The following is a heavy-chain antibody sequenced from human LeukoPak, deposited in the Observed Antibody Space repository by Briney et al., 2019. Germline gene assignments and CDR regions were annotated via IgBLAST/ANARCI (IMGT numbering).Heavy chain of an antibody. CDR1: GFTFSSYE. CDR2: ISSSGSTI. J-gene: IGHJ4*02. CDR3: ARVGSYYPSGPNGY. D-gene: IGHD1-26*01. V-gene: IGHV3-48*03. Sequence: GGSLRLSCAASGFTFSSYEMNWVRQAPGKGLEWVSYISSSGSTIYYADSVKGRFTISRDNAKNSLYLQMNSLRAEDTAVYYCARVGSYYPSGPNGYWGQGTLVTVSS.